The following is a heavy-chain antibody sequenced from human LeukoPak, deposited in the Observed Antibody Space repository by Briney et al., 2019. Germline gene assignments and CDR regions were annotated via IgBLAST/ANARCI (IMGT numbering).Heavy chain of an antibody. CDR1: RFAVSTNH. D-gene: IGHD2-21*02. J-gene: IGHJ6*03. CDR3: ARDREVVTAKAQMDV. V-gene: IGHV3-53*01. Sequence: PGGSLRLSCAVSRFAVSTNHMSWVRQAPGRGLEWVSVIYNDGNTYYTDSVKGRFTISRDNSKNTVFLQMNRLRVEDTAVYYCARDREVVTAKAQMDVWGKGTTVTVSS. CDR2: IYNDGNT.